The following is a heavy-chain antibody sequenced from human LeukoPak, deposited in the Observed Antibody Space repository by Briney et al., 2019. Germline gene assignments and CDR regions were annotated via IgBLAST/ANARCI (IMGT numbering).Heavy chain of an antibody. Sequence: GGSLRLSCAASGFTFTSFAMTWVREAPGKGLEWVSAISGSGGATYYADSVKGRFTISRDNSKNTLYLQMDSLGAEDTAVYYCAKDRTRLDYWGQGTLVTVSS. CDR3: AKDRTRLDY. CDR2: ISGSGGAT. V-gene: IGHV3-23*01. CDR1: GFTFTSFA. J-gene: IGHJ4*02.